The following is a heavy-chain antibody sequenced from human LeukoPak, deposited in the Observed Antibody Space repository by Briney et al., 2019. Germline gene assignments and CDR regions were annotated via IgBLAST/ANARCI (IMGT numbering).Heavy chain of an antibody. V-gene: IGHV3-7*04. CDR2: IKQDGSEK. J-gene: IGHJ4*02. CDR1: GFTSSRYW. Sequence: SLRLSCAVSGFTSSRYWMTWVRQAPGKGLEWVANIKQDGSEKYYVDSVKGRFTISRDNAKKALYLQMGSLRGEDTAVYYCARTLLYDRSDCYRYFDYWGQGTPVTVSS. CDR3: ARTLLYDRSDCYRYFDY. D-gene: IGHD3-22*01.